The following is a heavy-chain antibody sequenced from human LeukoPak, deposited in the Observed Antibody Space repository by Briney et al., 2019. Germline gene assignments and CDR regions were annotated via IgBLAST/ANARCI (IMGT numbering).Heavy chain of an antibody. Sequence: SETLSLTCTVSGGSLSSSRYYWGWLRQPPGKGLEWIGSIYYSGSTYYNPSLKSRVTISVDTSKNQFSLKLSSVTAADTAVYYCARGGVAVSGEFDYWGQGTLVTVSS. CDR2: IYYSGST. CDR1: GGSLSSSRYY. D-gene: IGHD6-19*01. V-gene: IGHV4-39*01. J-gene: IGHJ4*02. CDR3: ARGGVAVSGEFDY.